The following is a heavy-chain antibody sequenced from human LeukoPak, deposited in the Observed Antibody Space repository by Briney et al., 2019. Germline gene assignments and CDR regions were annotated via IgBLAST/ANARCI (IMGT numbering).Heavy chain of an antibody. D-gene: IGHD2-15*01. V-gene: IGHV1-18*01. Sequence: ASVKVSCKASGYTFTSYGISWVRQAPGQGLEWMGWISAYTGHTNSAQKLQGRVTMTTDTSTSTAYMELRGLISDDTAVYYCARALKYCSGGSCYFFDYWGQGTLVTVSS. CDR1: GYTFTSYG. CDR2: ISAYTGHT. CDR3: ARALKYCSGGSCYFFDY. J-gene: IGHJ4*02.